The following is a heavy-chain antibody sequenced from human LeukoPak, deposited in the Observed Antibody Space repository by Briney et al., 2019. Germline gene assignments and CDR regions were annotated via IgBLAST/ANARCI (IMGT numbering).Heavy chain of an antibody. CDR3: ARSYYDFWSGYYKDAFDI. Sequence: SQTLSLTCTVSGGSISSGGYYWSWIRQHPGKGLEWIGYIYYSGSTYYNPSLKSRVTISVDTSKNQFSLKLSSVTAADTAVYYCARSYYDFWSGYYKDAFDIWGQGTMVTVPS. J-gene: IGHJ3*02. CDR2: IYYSGST. V-gene: IGHV4-31*03. CDR1: GGSISSGGYY. D-gene: IGHD3-3*01.